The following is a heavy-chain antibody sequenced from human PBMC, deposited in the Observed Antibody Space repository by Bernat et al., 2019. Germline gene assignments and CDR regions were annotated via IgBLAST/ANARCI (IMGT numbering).Heavy chain of an antibody. D-gene: IGHD3-22*01. CDR1: GGSISSGDYY. J-gene: IGHJ4*02. Sequence: QVQLQESVPGLVKPSQTLSLTCTVSGGSISSGDYYWRWIRQPPGKGLEWIGYIYYSGSTYYNPSLKSRVTISVDTSKNQFSLKLSSVTAADTAVYYCARTDDRSGYPKRTFDYWGQGTLVTVSS. V-gene: IGHV4-30-4*01. CDR3: ARTDDRSGYPKRTFDY. CDR2: IYYSGST.